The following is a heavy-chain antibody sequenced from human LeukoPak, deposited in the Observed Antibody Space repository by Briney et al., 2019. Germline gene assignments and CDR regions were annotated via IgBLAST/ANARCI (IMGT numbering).Heavy chain of an antibody. CDR1: GGSFSGYY. Sequence: KASKTLSLTCAVYGGSFSGYYWSWIRQPPGKGLERIGEINHSGSTNYNPSLKSRVTISVDTSKNQFSLKLSSVTAADTAVYYCARRSGTGWFDPWGQGTLVTVSS. CDR2: INHSGST. J-gene: IGHJ5*02. V-gene: IGHV4-34*01. D-gene: IGHD6-13*01. CDR3: ARRSGTGWFDP.